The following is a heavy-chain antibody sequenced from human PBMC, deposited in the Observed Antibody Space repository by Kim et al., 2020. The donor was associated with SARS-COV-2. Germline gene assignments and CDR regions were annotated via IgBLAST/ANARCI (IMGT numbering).Heavy chain of an antibody. CDR2: IGTAGDT. V-gene: IGHV3-13*01. D-gene: IGHD4-17*01. CDR3: ARGVYGDYGGFDEVFDY. J-gene: IGHJ4*02. Sequence: GGSLRLSCAASGFTFSSYDMHWVRQATGKGLEWVSAIGTAGDTYYPGSVKGRYTISRENAKNSLYLQMNSLRAGDTAVYYCARGVYGDYGGFDEVFDYWGQGTLVTVSS. CDR1: GFTFSSYD.